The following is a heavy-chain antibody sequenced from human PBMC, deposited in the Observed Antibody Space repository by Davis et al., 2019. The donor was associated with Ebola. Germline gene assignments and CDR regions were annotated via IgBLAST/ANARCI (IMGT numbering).Heavy chain of an antibody. J-gene: IGHJ6*02. CDR3: AREAELYYYYGMDI. D-gene: IGHD1-14*01. CDR1: GGTFSSYA. Sequence: SVKVSCKASGGTFSSYAISWVRQAPGQGLEWMGGIIPIFGTANYAQKFQGRVTITADESTSTAYMELSSLRSEDTAVHYCAREAELYYYYGMDIWGQGTTVTVSS. CDR2: IIPIFGTA. V-gene: IGHV1-69*13.